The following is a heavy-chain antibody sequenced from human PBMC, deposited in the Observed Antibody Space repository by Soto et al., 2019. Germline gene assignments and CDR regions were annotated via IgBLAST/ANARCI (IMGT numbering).Heavy chain of an antibody. CDR3: ARDQVGDFWSGYYNGINWFDP. J-gene: IGHJ5*02. CDR1: GGSISSYY. CDR2: IYTSGST. V-gene: IGHV4-4*07. D-gene: IGHD3-3*01. Sequence: SETLSLTCTVSGGSISSYYWSWIRQPAGKGLEWIGRIYTSGSTNYNPSLKSRVTMSVDTSKNQFSLKLSSVTAADTAVYYCARDQVGDFWSGYYNGINWFDPWGQGTLVTSPQ.